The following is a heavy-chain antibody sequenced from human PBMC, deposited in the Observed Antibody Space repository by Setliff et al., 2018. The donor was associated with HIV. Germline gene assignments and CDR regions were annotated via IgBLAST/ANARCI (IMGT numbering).Heavy chain of an antibody. CDR1: GGSISNYY. Sequence: PSETLSLTCTVSGGSISNYYWSWVRQPPGKGLEWIGYIYSSGSTNYNPSFKSRVTISVDTSKSQFSLKLSSVTAADTAVYYCARVGGYSSPLGYWGQGTLVTVSS. V-gene: IGHV4-59*01. D-gene: IGHD6-13*01. CDR2: IYSSGST. CDR3: ARVGGYSSPLGY. J-gene: IGHJ4*02.